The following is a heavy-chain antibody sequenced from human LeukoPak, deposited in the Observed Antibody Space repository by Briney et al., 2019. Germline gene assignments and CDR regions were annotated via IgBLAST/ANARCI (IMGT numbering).Heavy chain of an antibody. D-gene: IGHD3-3*01. CDR3: TAATGHDFWSGYPRGYYYYYYMDV. V-gene: IGHV1-2*02. J-gene: IGHJ6*03. CDR1: GYTFTGYY. Sequence: ASVKVSCKASGYTFTGYYMHWVRQAPGQGLEWMGWINPNSGGTNYAQKFQGRVTMTRDTSISTAYMELSRLRSDDTAVYYCTAATGHDFWSGYPRGYYYYYYMDVWSKGTTVTVSS. CDR2: INPNSGGT.